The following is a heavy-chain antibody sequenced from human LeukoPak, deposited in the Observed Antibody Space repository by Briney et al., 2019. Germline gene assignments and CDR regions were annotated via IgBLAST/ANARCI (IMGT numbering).Heavy chain of an antibody. CDR2: IKNDGSEK. J-gene: IGHJ4*02. Sequence: GGSLRLSCAASGFVFRNYFMSWVRQAPGKGLEWVASIKNDGSEKYYVDSVRGRYTISRDNTKNSLYLQMNSLRAEDTAVYYCARDTELDYWGQGILVTVSS. CDR1: GFVFRNYF. CDR3: ARDTELDY. V-gene: IGHV3-7*03.